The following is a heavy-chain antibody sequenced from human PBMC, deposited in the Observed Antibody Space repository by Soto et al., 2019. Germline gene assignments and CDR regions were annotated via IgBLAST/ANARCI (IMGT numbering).Heavy chain of an antibody. V-gene: IGHV4-30-4*01. Sequence: SETLSLTCTVSGGSISSGDYYWSWIRQPPGKGLEWIGYIYYSGSTYYNPSLKSRVTMSVDTSQNQFSLKLTSVTAVDTAVYYCARRETQGPIDYWGQGNLVTVSS. J-gene: IGHJ4*02. CDR2: IYYSGST. CDR3: ARRETQGPIDY. CDR1: GGSISSGDYY. D-gene: IGHD1-26*01.